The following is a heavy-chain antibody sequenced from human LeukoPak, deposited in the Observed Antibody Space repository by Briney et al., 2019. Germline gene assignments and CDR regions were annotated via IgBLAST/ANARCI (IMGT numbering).Heavy chain of an antibody. CDR1: GFTFSNAW. CDR2: ILNSGTTT. Sequence: GRSLRLSCAASGFTFSNAWMSWVRQAPGKGLEWVSYILNSGTTTYYADSVKGRFTISRDNAKNPLYRQMNSLRAEDTGVYYCARDVYGYTYGYYDYWGQGILVTVSS. V-gene: IGHV3-11*04. CDR3: ARDVYGYTYGYYDY. J-gene: IGHJ4*02. D-gene: IGHD5-18*01.